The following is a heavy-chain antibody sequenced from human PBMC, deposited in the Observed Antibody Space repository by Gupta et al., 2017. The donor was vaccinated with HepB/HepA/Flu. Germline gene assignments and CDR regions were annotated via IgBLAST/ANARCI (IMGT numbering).Heavy chain of an antibody. CDR1: GGSISSSNHY. CDR3: ARASSGWIGGTIDY. CDR2: IYYSGSA. D-gene: IGHD6-19*01. V-gene: IGHV4-39*01. Sequence: QLQLQESGPGLVKPSETLSLTCTVSGGSISSSNHYWGWIRQPPGKGLEWIGSIYYSGSAYYSPSLKSRVTISVDTPKNQFSLKLSSVTAADTAVYYCARASSGWIGGTIDYWGQGTLVTVSS. J-gene: IGHJ4*02.